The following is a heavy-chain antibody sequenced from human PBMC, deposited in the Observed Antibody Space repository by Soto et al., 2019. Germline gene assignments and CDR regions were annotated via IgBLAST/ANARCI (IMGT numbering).Heavy chain of an antibody. J-gene: IGHJ4*02. Sequence: GGSLRLSCAASGFTFSFYTMSWVRQAPGKGLEWVSGISDSDDSTYYTLSVRGRFTIARDKSKNTLYLQMNSLRAEDTAVYYCAKGLNYYGSGSSFDSWGQGTLVTVSS. CDR3: AKGLNYYGSGSSFDS. D-gene: IGHD3-10*01. V-gene: IGHV3-23*01. CDR1: GFTFSFYT. CDR2: ISDSDDST.